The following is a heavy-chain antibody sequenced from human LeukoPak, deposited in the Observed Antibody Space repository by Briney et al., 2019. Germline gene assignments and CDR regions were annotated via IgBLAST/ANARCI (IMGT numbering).Heavy chain of an antibody. CDR2: ISWNSGSI. V-gene: IGHV3-9*01. Sequence: GGSLRLSCAASGFTFDDYAMHWVRQAPGKGLEWVSGISWNSGSIVYADSVKGRFTISRDNAKNSLYLQMNSLRAEDTAIYYCARGPPMYSYGSSAYHYDYFDYWGQGTLVTVSS. CDR3: ARGPPMYSYGSSAYHYDYFDY. J-gene: IGHJ4*02. CDR1: GFTFDDYA. D-gene: IGHD3-22*01.